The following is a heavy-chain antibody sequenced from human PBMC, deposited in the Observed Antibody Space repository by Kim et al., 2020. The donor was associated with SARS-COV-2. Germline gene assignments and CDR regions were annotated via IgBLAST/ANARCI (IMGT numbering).Heavy chain of an antibody. CDR1: GFTFHDYA. D-gene: IGHD7-27*01. CDR2: ITWNSGTT. CDR3: VRDKTRKNTGGWGYYYSYAMDV. Sequence: GGSLRLSCTASGFTFHDYAMHWVRQAPGKGLEWVSYITWNSGTTAYANSVKGRFTISRDNSESALYLQMNSLRAEDTAFYFCVRDKTRKNTGGWGYYYSYAMDVWGQGTTVTVSS. V-gene: IGHV3-9*01. J-gene: IGHJ6*02.